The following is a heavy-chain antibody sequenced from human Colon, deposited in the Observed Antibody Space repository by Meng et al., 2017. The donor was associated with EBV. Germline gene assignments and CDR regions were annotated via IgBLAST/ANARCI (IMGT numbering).Heavy chain of an antibody. CDR3: ARVSGRSFDP. J-gene: IGHJ5*02. CDR1: GDSVATGRYY. CDR2: IYYIGGT. Sequence: QVQLQGSGPGLVKPSETLSLTCTVSGDSVATGRYYWSWIRQPPGKGLEWIAYIYYIGGTNYNPSLKSRLTISLDTSKNQFSLSLRSVTAADTAVYYCARVSGRSFDPWGQGTLVTVSS. V-gene: IGHV4-61*01. D-gene: IGHD3-10*01.